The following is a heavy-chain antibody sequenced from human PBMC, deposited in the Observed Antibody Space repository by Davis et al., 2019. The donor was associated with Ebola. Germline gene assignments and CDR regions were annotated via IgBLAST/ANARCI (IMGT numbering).Heavy chain of an antibody. CDR2: IYDQST. Sequence: GGSLRLSCTASGFTVSSNHMSWVRQAAGKGLDWVSVIYDQSTAYADAVSGRFIISRDKSNNTLYLEMSSLRVDDTAVYYCATTQWLREFDNWGQGTLVTVSS. CDR1: GFTVSSNH. V-gene: IGHV3-53*05. CDR3: ATTQWLREFDN. D-gene: IGHD6-19*01. J-gene: IGHJ4*02.